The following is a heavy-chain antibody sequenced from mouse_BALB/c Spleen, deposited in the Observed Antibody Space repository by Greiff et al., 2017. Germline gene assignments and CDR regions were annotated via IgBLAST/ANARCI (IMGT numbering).Heavy chain of an antibody. CDR1: GFNIKDYY. CDR3: SRFDYGSSYGWFAY. J-gene: IGHJ3*01. Sequence: VQLQQSGAELVRSGASVKLSCTASGFNIKDYYMHWVKQRPEQGLEWIGWIDPENGDTEYAPKFQGKATMTADTSSNTAYLQLSSLTSEDTAVYYCSRFDYGSSYGWFAYWGQGTLVTVSA. CDR2: IDPENGDT. V-gene: IGHV14-4*02. D-gene: IGHD1-1*01.